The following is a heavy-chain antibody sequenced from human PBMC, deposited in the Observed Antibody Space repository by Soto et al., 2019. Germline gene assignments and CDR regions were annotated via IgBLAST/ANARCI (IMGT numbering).Heavy chain of an antibody. CDR3: AKGSCSSGRYSGHYYYGMDV. V-gene: IGHV3-33*06. CDR1: GFTFSSYG. J-gene: IGHJ6*02. D-gene: IGHD6-6*01. CDR2: IWYDGSNK. Sequence: GGSLRLSCAASGFTFSSYGMHWVRQAPGKGLEWVAVIWYDGSNKYYADSVKGRFTISRDNSKNTLYLQMNSLRAEDTAVYYCAKGSCSSGRYSGHYYYGMDVWGQGTTVTVSS.